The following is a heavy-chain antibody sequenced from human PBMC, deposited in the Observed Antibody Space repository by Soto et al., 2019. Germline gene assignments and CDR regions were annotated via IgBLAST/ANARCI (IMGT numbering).Heavy chain of an antibody. V-gene: IGHV5-51*01. J-gene: IGHJ4*02. Sequence: GESLKISCQASGYIFIDYWIGWVRQMPGKGLEWMGIVYPRDSDTRYSPSFQGQVTISADRSTGTAFLQWRSLKASDTALYYCARPPLPGYSIHFNSWGQGTLVTVSS. CDR1: GYIFIDYW. CDR3: ARPPLPGYSIHFNS. CDR2: VYPRDSDT. D-gene: IGHD2-15*01.